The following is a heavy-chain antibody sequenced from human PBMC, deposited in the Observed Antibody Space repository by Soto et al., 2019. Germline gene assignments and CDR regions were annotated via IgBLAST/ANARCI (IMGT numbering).Heavy chain of an antibody. CDR3: AKVGGVAGPARDAFDI. J-gene: IGHJ3*02. D-gene: IGHD6-19*01. CDR2: ISYDGSNK. CDR1: GFTFSSYG. V-gene: IGHV3-30*18. Sequence: QVQLMESGGGVVQPGRSLRLSCAASGFTFSSYGMHWVRQAPGKGLEWVAVISYDGSNKYYADSVKGRFTISRDNSKNTLYLQMNSLRAEDTAVYYCAKVGGVAGPARDAFDIWGQGTMVTVSS.